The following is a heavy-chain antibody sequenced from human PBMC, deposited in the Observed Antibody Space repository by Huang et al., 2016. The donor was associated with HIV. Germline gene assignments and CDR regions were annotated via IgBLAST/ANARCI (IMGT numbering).Heavy chain of an antibody. Sequence: QVQLVQSRAEVKKPGASVKVSCKVSEYTLTELSIHWVLQPPGKGLEWMGGFDPEIGETIYAQKFQGRVTMTEDTSTETAFMELSGLRPEDTAVYYCATGFDVFFDFWGQGTLVTVSS. J-gene: IGHJ4*02. V-gene: IGHV1-24*01. D-gene: IGHD3-9*01. CDR3: ATGFDVFFDF. CDR1: EYTLTELS. CDR2: FDPEIGET.